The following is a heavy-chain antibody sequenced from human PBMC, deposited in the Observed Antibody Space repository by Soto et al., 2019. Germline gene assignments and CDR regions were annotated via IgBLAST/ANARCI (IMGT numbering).Heavy chain of an antibody. Sequence: QVQLVESGGGVVQPGRSLRLSCAASGFTFSSYGMHWVRQAPGKGLEWVAVISYDGSNKYYADSVKGRFTISRDNSKNTLYMQMNRLRAEDTSVYYCATEEVGGATYYFDYWGQGTLVTVSS. CDR1: GFTFSSYG. D-gene: IGHD1-26*01. J-gene: IGHJ4*02. CDR3: ATEEVGGATYYFDY. V-gene: IGHV3-30*03. CDR2: ISYDGSNK.